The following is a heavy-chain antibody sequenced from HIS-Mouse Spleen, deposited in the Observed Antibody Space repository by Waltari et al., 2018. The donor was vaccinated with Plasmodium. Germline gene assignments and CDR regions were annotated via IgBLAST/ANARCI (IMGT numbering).Heavy chain of an antibody. CDR3: ARVLGYKAAAGTFVEYFQH. V-gene: IGHV1-2*02. D-gene: IGHD6-13*01. J-gene: IGHJ1*01. CDR2: INPNSGGT. Sequence: QVQLVQSGAEVKKPGASVKVSCKASGYTFTGYYMHWVRPAPGHGLEWMGWINPNSGGTNYAKKFQGGVTRTRDTAISTAYMELSRLRSDDTAVYYCARVLGYKAAAGTFVEYFQHWGQGTLVTVSS. CDR1: GYTFTGYY.